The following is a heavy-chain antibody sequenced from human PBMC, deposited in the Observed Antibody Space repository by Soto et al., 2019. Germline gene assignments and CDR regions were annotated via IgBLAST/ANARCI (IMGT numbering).Heavy chain of an antibody. V-gene: IGHV3-21*01. D-gene: IGHD3-22*01. CDR1: GFTFSSYS. CDR3: ARDAYDSSGYPDAFDI. CDR2: ISSSSSYI. Sequence: PGGSLSLSCAASGFTFSSYSMNWVRQAPGKGLEWVSSISSSSSYIYYADSVKGRFTISRDNAKNSLYLQMNSLRAEDTAVYYCARDAYDSSGYPDAFDIWGQGTMVTVSS. J-gene: IGHJ3*02.